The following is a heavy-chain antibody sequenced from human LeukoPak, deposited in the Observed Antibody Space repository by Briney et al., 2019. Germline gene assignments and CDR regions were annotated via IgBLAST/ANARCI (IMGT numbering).Heavy chain of an antibody. J-gene: IGHJ4*02. CDR1: GFTFDDYA. Sequence: GGSLRLSCAASGFTFDDYAMHWVRQAPGKGLEWVSGISWNSGSIGYADSVKGRFTISRDNAKNSLYLQMNSLRADDTAVYYCARLGSGWAIDYWGQGTLVTVSS. V-gene: IGHV3-9*01. CDR2: ISWNSGSI. CDR3: ARLGSGWAIDY. D-gene: IGHD6-19*01.